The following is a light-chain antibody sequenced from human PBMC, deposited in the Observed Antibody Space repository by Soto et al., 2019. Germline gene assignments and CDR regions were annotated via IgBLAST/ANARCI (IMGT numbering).Light chain of an antibody. V-gene: IGLV2-11*01. J-gene: IGLJ2*01. CDR3: CSYAGSYVV. CDR2: DVS. CDR1: SSDVGGYNY. Sequence: QSVLTQPRSVSGSPGQSVTISCTGTSSDVGGYNYVSWYQQHPGKAPKLMIYDVSKRPSGVPERFSGSKSGNTASLTISGLQAEDEADYYCCSYAGSYVVFGGGTKLTVL.